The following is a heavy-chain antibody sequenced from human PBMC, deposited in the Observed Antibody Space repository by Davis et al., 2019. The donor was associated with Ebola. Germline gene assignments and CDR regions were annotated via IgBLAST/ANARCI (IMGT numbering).Heavy chain of an antibody. CDR3: ARGDIVAPYGMDV. CDR1: GFTFSSYW. D-gene: IGHD2-15*01. J-gene: IGHJ6*04. CDR2: IKEDGSEK. Sequence: PGGSLRLSCAASGFTFSSYWMSWVRQAPGKGLEWVANIKEDGSEKNYVDSVKGRFTISRDNAKNSLYLQMNSLRAEDTAVYYCARGDIVAPYGMDVWGKGTTVTVSS. V-gene: IGHV3-7*01.